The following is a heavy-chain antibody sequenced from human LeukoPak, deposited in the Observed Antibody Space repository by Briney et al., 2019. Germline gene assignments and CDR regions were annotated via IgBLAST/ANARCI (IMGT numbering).Heavy chain of an antibody. CDR1: GFTFSSYG. V-gene: IGHV3-33*01. D-gene: IGHD3-9*01. CDR3: ARAILTGYYHYGMDV. CDR2: IWYDGSNK. Sequence: PGRSLRLSCAASGFTFSSYGMHWVRQAPGKGLEWVAVIWYDGSNKYYADSVKGRFTISRDNAKNSLYLQMNSLRVEDTAVYYCARAILTGYYHYGMDVWGQGTTVTVSS. J-gene: IGHJ6*02.